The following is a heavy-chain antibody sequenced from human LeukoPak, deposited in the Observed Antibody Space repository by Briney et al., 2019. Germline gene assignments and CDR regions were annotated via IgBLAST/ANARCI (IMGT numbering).Heavy chain of an antibody. V-gene: IGHV3-21*01. CDR2: ISSSSSYI. D-gene: IGHD6-6*01. CDR3: ASIAARAYYYMDV. J-gene: IGHJ6*03. CDR1: GFTFSSYS. Sequence: GGSLRLSCAASGFTFSSYSMNWVRQAPGKGLEWVSSISSSSSYIYYADSVKGRFTISRDNAKNSLYLQMNSLRAEDTAVYYCASIAARAYYYMDVWGKGTTVTVSS.